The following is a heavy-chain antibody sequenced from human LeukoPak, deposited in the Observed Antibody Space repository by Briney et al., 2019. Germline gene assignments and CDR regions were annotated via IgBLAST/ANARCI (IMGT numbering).Heavy chain of an antibody. J-gene: IGHJ4*02. Sequence: SETLSVTCTVSGGSISSYYWSWIRQPPGKGLEWIGYIYYSGSTNYNPSLKSRVTISVDTSKNQFSLKLSSVTAADTAVYYCARSDIVVVPAAHFDYWGQGTLVTVSS. CDR2: IYYSGST. V-gene: IGHV4-59*01. CDR1: GGSISSYY. D-gene: IGHD2-2*01. CDR3: ARSDIVVVPAAHFDY.